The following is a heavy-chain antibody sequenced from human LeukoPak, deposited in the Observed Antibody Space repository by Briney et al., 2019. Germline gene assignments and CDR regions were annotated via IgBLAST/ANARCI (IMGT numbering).Heavy chain of an antibody. CDR2: INSDSIWI. J-gene: IGHJ5*02. CDR1: GFSFSTYS. CDR3: ARDAGGRTQREGWFDP. D-gene: IGHD1-1*01. Sequence: GGSLRLSCAASGFSFSTYSMNWIRQAPGKGLEWVSSINSDSIWIYYADSVRGRFTISRDNARNSLYLQMNSLRVEDTAIYYCARDAGGRTQREGWFDPWGQGTLVTVSS. V-gene: IGHV3-21*01.